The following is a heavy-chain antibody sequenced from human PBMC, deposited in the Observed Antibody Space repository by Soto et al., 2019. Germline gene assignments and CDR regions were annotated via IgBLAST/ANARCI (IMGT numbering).Heavy chain of an antibody. J-gene: IGHJ6*02. V-gene: IGHV4-61*01. CDR3: ARDGHGMDV. Sequence: GPGPRFSSETLSLTCTVSGGSVSTGNYNWSWVRQTPGKVLEWIGNIFFIGSTHYNPSLTSRVTISVDTSKNQFSLELRSVTAADTAVYYCARDGHGMDVWGQGTTVTVS. CDR2: IFFIGST. CDR1: GGSVSTGNYN.